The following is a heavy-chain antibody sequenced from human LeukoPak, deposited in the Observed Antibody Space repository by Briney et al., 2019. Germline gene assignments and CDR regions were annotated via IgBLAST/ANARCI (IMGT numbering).Heavy chain of an antibody. D-gene: IGHD1-26*01. CDR1: GGSITSGDNS. V-gene: IGHV4-30-2*01. CDR2: IYHSGST. J-gene: IGHJ4*02. Sequence: SETLSLTCAVSGGSITSGDNSWSWIRQPPGQGLEWIGYIYHSGSTYYNPSLKSRVTISVDRSKNQFSLKLSSVTAADTAVYYCARVWSSFPYYFDYWGQGTLVTVSS. CDR3: ARVWSSFPYYFDY.